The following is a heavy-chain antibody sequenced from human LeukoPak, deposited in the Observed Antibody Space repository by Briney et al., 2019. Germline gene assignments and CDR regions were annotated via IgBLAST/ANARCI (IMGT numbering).Heavy chain of an antibody. V-gene: IGHV3-23*01. Sequence: GGSLRLSCAASGLTFSSYAMSWVRQASGKGLVWVSAISGSGGSTYYADSVKGRFTISRDNSKNTLYLQMNSLRAEDTAVYYCAKSWWELLGVYDYYYYMNVWGKVTTVTVTS. D-gene: IGHD1-26*01. CDR3: AKSWWELLGVYDYYYYMNV. CDR2: ISGSGGST. J-gene: IGHJ6*03. CDR1: GLTFSSYA.